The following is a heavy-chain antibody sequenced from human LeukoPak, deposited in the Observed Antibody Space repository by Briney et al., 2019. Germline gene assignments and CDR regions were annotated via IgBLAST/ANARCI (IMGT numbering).Heavy chain of an antibody. CDR1: GFSLSTRGVG. V-gene: IGHV2-5*02. CDR3: AHTLVAITAFDY. CDR2: IYWDDDK. D-gene: IGHD3-22*01. Sequence: SGPTLVNPTQTLTLTCTFSGFSLSTRGVGVGWIRQPPGKALEWLALIYWDDDKRYSPSLKSRLTITKDTSKNQVVLRMTNMDPVDTATYYCAHTLVAITAFDYWGQGTLAIVSS. J-gene: IGHJ4*02.